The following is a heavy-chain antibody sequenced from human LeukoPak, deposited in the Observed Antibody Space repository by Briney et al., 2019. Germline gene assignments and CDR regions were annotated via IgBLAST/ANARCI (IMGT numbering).Heavy chain of an antibody. D-gene: IGHD1-1*01. V-gene: IGHV3-21*01. J-gene: IGHJ4*02. CDR3: ARGNANHFDF. Sequence: GGSLRLSCAASGFTFSEHTMNWVRQAPGKRLQWVSSISSGSAYINYADSVKGRFTISRDDTWNSLFLQMNSLRAEDTAVYYCARGNANHFDFWGQGALVTVSS. CDR2: ISSGSAYI. CDR1: GFTFSEHT.